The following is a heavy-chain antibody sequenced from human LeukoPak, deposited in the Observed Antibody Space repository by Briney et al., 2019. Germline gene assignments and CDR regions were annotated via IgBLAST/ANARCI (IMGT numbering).Heavy chain of an antibody. CDR1: GFTFDSYA. J-gene: IGHJ4*02. V-gene: IGHV3-23*01. CDR2: ISGSGGST. Sequence: PGGSLRLSCAASGFTFDSYAMTWVRQAPGKGLEWVSTISGSGGSTYYPDSVKGRFTISRDNSKNTLYLQMRSLRAEDTAVYYCAKSNSGWDFDYWGQGTLLTVSS. CDR3: AKSNSGWDFDY. D-gene: IGHD6-19*01.